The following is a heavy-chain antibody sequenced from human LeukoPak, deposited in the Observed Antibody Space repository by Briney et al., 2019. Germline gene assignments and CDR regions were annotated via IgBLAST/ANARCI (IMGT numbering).Heavy chain of an antibody. D-gene: IGHD3-10*01. V-gene: IGHV3-43*02. Sequence: GGSLRLSCAASGFTFSSYWMHWVRQAPGKGLEWVSLISGDGGSTYYADSLKGRFTISRDNSKNSLYLQMNSLRTEDTALYYCAKLDYYGSGSYLPPFDYWGQGTPVTVSS. CDR3: AKLDYYGSGSYLPPFDY. CDR2: ISGDGGST. CDR1: GFTFSSYW. J-gene: IGHJ4*02.